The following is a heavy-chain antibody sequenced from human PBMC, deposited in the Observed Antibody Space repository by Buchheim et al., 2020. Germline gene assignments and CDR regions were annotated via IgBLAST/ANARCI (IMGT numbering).Heavy chain of an antibody. D-gene: IGHD2-15*01. V-gene: IGHV3-23*04. CDR2: ISGSGGST. Sequence: ETQVVESGGGLVQPGGSLRLSCVASGFSLSPYWMSWVRQTPGKGLEWVSAISGSGGSTYYADSVKGRFTISRDNSKNTLYLQMNSLRAEDTAVYYCARMVGRRVAATGGYYYGMDVWGQGTT. J-gene: IGHJ6*02. CDR1: GFSLSPYW. CDR3: ARMVGRRVAATGGYYYGMDV.